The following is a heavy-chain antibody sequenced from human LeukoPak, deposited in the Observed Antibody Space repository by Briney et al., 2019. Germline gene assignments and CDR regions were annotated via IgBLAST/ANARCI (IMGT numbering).Heavy chain of an antibody. CDR3: ASNLAAAGTGAGNWFDP. CDR1: GGTFSSYA. CDR2: IIPIFGTA. D-gene: IGHD6-13*01. V-gene: IGHV1-69*05. J-gene: IGHJ5*02. Sequence: ASVKVSCEASGGTFSSYAISWVRQAPGQGLEWMGGIIPIFGTANYAQKFQGRVTITTDESTSTAYMELSSLRSEDTAVYYCASNLAAAGTGAGNWFDPWGQGTLVTVSS.